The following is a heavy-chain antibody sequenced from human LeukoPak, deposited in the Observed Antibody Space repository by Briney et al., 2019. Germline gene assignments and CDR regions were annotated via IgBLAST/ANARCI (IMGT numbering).Heavy chain of an antibody. CDR2: IYYSGTT. CDR1: GGSITSSSYY. V-gene: IGHV4-39*01. Sequence: SETLSLTCTVSGGSITSSSYYWSWIRQPPGRGLEWMGTIYYSGTTYYSLSLKSRVAIFVDRANDLFSLKVRSVTAADTAVYYCARTHFYSQNFDYWGQGTLVTVSS. D-gene: IGHD3-3*02. J-gene: IGHJ4*02. CDR3: ARTHFYSQNFDY.